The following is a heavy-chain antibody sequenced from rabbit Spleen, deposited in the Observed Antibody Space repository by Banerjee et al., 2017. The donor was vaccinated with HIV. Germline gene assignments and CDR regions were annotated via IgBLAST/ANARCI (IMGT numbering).Heavy chain of an antibody. V-gene: IGHV1S47*01. J-gene: IGHJ4*01. Sequence: QEQLVESGGGLVQPGGSLKLSCKASGFDFSSYGVSWVRQAPGKGLEWIGYIDPVFGSTYYASWVNGRFTISSHNAQNTLYLQLNSLTVADTATYFCVRGASSSGYYSLWGPGTLVTVS. CDR3: VRGASSSGYYSL. CDR1: GFDFSSYG. D-gene: IGHD1-1*01. CDR2: IDPVFGST.